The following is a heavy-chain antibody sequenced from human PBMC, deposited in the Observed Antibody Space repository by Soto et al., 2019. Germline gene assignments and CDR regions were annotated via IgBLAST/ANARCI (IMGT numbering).Heavy chain of an antibody. J-gene: IGHJ4*02. CDR2: ISSSSSYI. V-gene: IGHV3-21*01. D-gene: IGHD6-13*01. CDR1: GFTFSSYS. CDR3: ARQGQQLAQPFDY. Sequence: EVQLVESGGGLVKPGGSLRLSCAASGFTFSSYSMNWVRQAPGKGLEWVSSISSSSSYIYYADSVKGRFTISRDNAKNSRYLQMNSLRAEDTAVYYCARQGQQLAQPFDYWGQGTLVTVSS.